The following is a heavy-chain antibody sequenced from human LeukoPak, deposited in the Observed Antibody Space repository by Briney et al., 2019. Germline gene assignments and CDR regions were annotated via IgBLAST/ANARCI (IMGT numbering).Heavy chain of an antibody. Sequence: GASVKVSCKASGYTFTGYYMHWVRQAPGQGLEWMGWINPNSGGTNYAQKFQGRVTTTRDTSISTAYMELSRLRSDDTAVYYCARALWIVASFDPWGQGTLVTVSS. CDR3: ARALWIVASFDP. J-gene: IGHJ5*02. CDR2: INPNSGGT. D-gene: IGHD3-22*01. V-gene: IGHV1-2*02. CDR1: GYTFTGYY.